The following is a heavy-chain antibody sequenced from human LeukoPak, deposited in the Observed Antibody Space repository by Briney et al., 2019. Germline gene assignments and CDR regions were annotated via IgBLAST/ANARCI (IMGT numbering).Heavy chain of an antibody. Sequence: SETLSLTCAVYGGSFSGYYWSWIRQPAGKGLEWIGRIYTSGSTNYNPSLKSRVTMSVDTSKNQFSLKLSSVTAADTAVYYCARDHRIAARFYYYYYYMDVWGKGTTVTVSS. D-gene: IGHD6-6*01. CDR2: IYTSGST. J-gene: IGHJ6*03. CDR3: ARDHRIAARFYYYYYYMDV. V-gene: IGHV4-4*07. CDR1: GGSFSGYY.